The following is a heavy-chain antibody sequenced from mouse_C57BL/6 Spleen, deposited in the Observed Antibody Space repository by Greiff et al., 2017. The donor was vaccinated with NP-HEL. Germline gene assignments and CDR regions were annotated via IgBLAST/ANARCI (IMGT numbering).Heavy chain of an antibody. D-gene: IGHD2-1*01. CDR3: ARRGGNYPAMDY. Sequence: VQLQQPGAELVKPGASVKMSCKASGYTFTSYWITWVKQRPGQGLEWIGDIYPGSGSTNYNEKFKSKATLTVDTSSSTAYMQLSSLTSEDSAVYYCARRGGNYPAMDYWGQGTSVTVSS. J-gene: IGHJ4*01. V-gene: IGHV1-55*01. CDR2: IYPGSGST. CDR1: GYTFTSYW.